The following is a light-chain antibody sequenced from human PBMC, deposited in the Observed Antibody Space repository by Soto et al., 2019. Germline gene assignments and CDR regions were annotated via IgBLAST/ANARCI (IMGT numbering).Light chain of an antibody. CDR3: PQPNSYPHP. Sequence: DIQLTQSPSFLSASVGDRVTITCRASQGISSYLAWYQQKPGKAPKLLIYAASTLQSGVPSRFSGSGSGTEFPLTISSLHPEEFATYYCPQPNSYPHPFGQGTKLEIK. CDR1: QGISSY. J-gene: IGKJ2*01. CDR2: AAS. V-gene: IGKV1-9*01.